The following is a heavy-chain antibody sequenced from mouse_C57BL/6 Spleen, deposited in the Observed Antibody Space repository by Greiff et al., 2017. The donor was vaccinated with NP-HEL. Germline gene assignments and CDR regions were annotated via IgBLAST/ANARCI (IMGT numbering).Heavy chain of an antibody. J-gene: IGHJ1*03. CDR2: ISDGGSYT. CDR1: GFTFSSYA. V-gene: IGHV5-4*01. Sequence: EVQLVESGGGLVKPGGSLKLSCAASGFTFSSYAMSWVRQTPEKRLEWVATISDGGSYTYYPDNVKGRFTISRDNAKNNLYLQMSHLKSEDTAMYYCARDEGDYYGRGYFDVWGTGTTVTVSS. CDR3: ARDEGDYYGRGYFDV. D-gene: IGHD1-1*01.